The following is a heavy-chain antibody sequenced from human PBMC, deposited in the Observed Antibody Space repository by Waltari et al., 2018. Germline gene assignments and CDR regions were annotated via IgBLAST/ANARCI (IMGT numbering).Heavy chain of an antibody. CDR3: ATDYYSNGCNY. CDR2: VNSKTNGGTA. V-gene: IGHV3-15*06. D-gene: IGHD5-18*01. Sequence: EEMVVESGGGLFQPGESLRLSCVASGFTFGNYRFHWVRRAPGQGLGGVRRVNSKTNGGTAQYAAPGKGRFTIARDDSKKTLHLRMNSLKTEDTAIYYCATDYYSNGCNYWGQGTRVTVSS. J-gene: IGHJ4*02. CDR1: GFTFGNYR.